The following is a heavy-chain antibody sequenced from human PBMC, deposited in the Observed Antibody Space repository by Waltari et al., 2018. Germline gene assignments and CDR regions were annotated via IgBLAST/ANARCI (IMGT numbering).Heavy chain of an antibody. V-gene: IGHV3-7*01. CDR3: ARDGQAAGLYFDY. J-gene: IGHJ4*02. CDR2: MKYDGNEK. CDR1: GFPFSTYW. D-gene: IGHD6-25*01. Sequence: EVQLVESGGGLVQHGGSLRLSCAASGFPFSTYWMNWVRQAPGRGLEWVASMKYDGNEKYYVDSVKGRFIISRDNARNSLYLQMDSLRAEDTAVYYCARDGQAAGLYFDYWGQGTLVTVSS.